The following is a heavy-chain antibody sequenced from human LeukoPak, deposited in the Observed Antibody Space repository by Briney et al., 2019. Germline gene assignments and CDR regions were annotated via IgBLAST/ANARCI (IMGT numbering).Heavy chain of an antibody. CDR3: ARDRSSSVGRNYYNGMDV. D-gene: IGHD6-25*01. Sequence: SESLSLTCAVYRGSFSGYYWSWIRQPPGKGLEWVGEINHSGRTNYNRRLKSRVTISVDTSKNEFTMKMNSVTAADSGVCYCARDRSSSVGRNYYNGMDVWGKGTTVTVSS. J-gene: IGHJ6*04. V-gene: IGHV4-34*01. CDR1: RGSFSGYY. CDR2: INHSGRT.